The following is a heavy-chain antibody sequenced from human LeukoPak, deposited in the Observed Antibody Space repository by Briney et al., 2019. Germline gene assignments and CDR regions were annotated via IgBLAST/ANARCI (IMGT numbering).Heavy chain of an antibody. D-gene: IGHD5-12*01. Sequence: PGGSLRLSCAASGFTFDDYGMSWVRQAPGKGLEWVSSISSSSSYIYYADSVKGRFTISRDNAKNSLYLQMNSLRAEDTAVYYCARDVGVATIRAGAVAGPACDYWGQGTLVTVSS. CDR1: GFTFDDYG. V-gene: IGHV3-21*01. J-gene: IGHJ4*02. CDR2: ISSSSSYI. CDR3: ARDVGVATIRAGAVAGPACDY.